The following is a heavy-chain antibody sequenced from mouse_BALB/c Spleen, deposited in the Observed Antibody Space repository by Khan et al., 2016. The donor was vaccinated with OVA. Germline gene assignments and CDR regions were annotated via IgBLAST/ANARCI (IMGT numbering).Heavy chain of an antibody. J-gene: IGHJ3*01. D-gene: IGHD2-14*01. CDR2: NNTSNGNT. CDR3: VRDGAYHRSDGWFAY. V-gene: IGHV1-4*01. Sequence: VQGVESGAELARPGASVKMSCKASGYTFTSYTIHWRKRKPGEGQEGFGYNNTSNGNTNYNQKLKDQATLTGDKSNNTAYLQLSSLTSDDTAVYYCVRDGAYHRSDGWFAYWGQGTLLTVSA. CDR1: GYTFTSYT.